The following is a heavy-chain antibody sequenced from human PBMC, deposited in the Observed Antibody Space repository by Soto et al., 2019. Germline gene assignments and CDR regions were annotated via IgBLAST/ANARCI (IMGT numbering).Heavy chain of an antibody. V-gene: IGHV6-1*01. Sequence: QVQLQESGPGLVKPSQTLSLTCAISGDSVSNNSAAWNWIRLSPSRGLEGLARTYYRSRWYNDYAVSVRSRITVNPDTSKNQFSLQLTSVTPEDTAVYYCAGTTSHQWYYMDVWGKGTTVTVSS. D-gene: IGHD1-7*01. J-gene: IGHJ6*03. CDR1: GDSVSNNSAA. CDR3: AGTTSHQWYYMDV. CDR2: TYYRSRWYN.